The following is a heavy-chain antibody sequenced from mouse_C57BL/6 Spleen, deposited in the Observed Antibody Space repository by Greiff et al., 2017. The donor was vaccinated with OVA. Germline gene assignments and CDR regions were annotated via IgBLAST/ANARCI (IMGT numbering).Heavy chain of an antibody. J-gene: IGHJ4*01. D-gene: IGHD1-1*01. Sequence: QVQLQQPGAELVRPGTSVKLSCKASGYTFTSYWMHWVKQRPGQGLEWIGVIDPSDSYTNYNQKFKGKATLTVDTSSSTAYMQLSSLTSEDSAVYYCARSGSNLYARDYWGQGTSVTVSS. CDR1: GYTFTSYW. V-gene: IGHV1-59*01. CDR2: IDPSDSYT. CDR3: ARSGSNLYARDY.